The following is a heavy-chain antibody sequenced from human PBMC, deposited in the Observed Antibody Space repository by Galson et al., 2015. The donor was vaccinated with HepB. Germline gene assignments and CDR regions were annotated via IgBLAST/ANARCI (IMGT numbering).Heavy chain of an antibody. J-gene: IGHJ2*01. Sequence: SLRLSCAASGFIVSSNYMTWVRQAPGKGLEWVSVIYIDGITTYYADSVKGRFTNSRDNSKNTLYLQLNSLRAEDTAVYYCARVLKPWYFDLWGRGTLVTVSS. CDR1: GFIVSSNY. CDR2: IYIDGITT. V-gene: IGHV3-53*01. D-gene: IGHD3-16*01. CDR3: ARVLKPWYFDL.